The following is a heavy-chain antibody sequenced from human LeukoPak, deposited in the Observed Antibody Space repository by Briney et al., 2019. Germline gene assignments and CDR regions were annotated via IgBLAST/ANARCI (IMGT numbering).Heavy chain of an antibody. CDR1: GFTFSSYA. CDR3: AKDLMYGGNSGTFDY. V-gene: IGHV3-9*01. Sequence: GGSLRLSCAASGFTFSSYAMSWVRQAPGKGLEWVSGISWNSGSIGYADSVKGRFTISRDNAKNSLYLQMNSLRAEDTALYYCAKDLMYGGNSGTFDYWGQGTLVTVSS. J-gene: IGHJ4*02. D-gene: IGHD2-21*02. CDR2: ISWNSGSI.